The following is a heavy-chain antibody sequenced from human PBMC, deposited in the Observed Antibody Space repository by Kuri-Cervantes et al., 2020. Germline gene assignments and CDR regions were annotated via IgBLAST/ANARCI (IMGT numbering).Heavy chain of an antibody. CDR2: ISSSSSYI. V-gene: IGHV3-21*04. J-gene: IGHJ6*02. CDR1: GFTFSSYS. CDR3: AKEVPYYDFWSGYYPYGMDV. D-gene: IGHD3-3*01. Sequence: GESLKISCAASGFTFSSYSMNWVRQAPGKGLEWVSSISSSSSYIYYADSVKGRFTISRDNSKNTLYLQMNSLRAEDTAVYYCAKEVPYYDFWSGYYPYGMDVWGQGTTVTVSS.